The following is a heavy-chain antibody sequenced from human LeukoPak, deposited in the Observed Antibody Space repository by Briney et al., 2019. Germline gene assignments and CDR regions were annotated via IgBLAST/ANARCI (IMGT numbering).Heavy chain of an antibody. Sequence: PSETLPLTCTVSGGSIISYYWSWIRQPPGKGLEWIGYIHHSGSTNYNPPLKSRVTMSVDKSKNQFSLKLSSVTAADTAVYYCARDYGAAGKFDYWGQGTLVTVSS. CDR2: IHHSGST. V-gene: IGHV4-59*12. D-gene: IGHD6-13*01. CDR1: GGSIISYY. J-gene: IGHJ4*02. CDR3: ARDYGAAGKFDY.